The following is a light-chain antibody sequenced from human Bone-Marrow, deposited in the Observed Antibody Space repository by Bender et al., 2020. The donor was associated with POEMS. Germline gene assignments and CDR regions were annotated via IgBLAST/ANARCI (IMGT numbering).Light chain of an antibody. V-gene: IGLV3-21*02. CDR3: QVWTSGSDPGL. CDR1: NIGSES. J-gene: IGLJ2*01. CDR2: DAS. Sequence: SYVLTQPPSVSVAPGQTAKITCGANNIGSESVHWYQQRPGQAPVLVIYDASDRPSGIPERFSGSNSGNTATLTISRVEAGDEADYYRQVWTSGSDPGLFGGGTKLTVL.